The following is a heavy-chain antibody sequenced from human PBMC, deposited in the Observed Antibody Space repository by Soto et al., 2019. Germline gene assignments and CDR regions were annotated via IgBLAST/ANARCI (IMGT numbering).Heavy chain of an antibody. CDR3: GLRKTGSYFDY. CDR1: GFTFSNYA. CDR2: IGASGAGT. J-gene: IGHJ4*02. V-gene: IGHV3-23*01. Sequence: GGSLRLSCAGSGFTFSNYAMSWVRQAPGTGLEWVSGIGASGAGTYYADSGKGRFTISRDNSKNTLHLQMNSLRAEDTAVYYCGLRKTGSYFDYWGQGALVTVSS. D-gene: IGHD5-12*01.